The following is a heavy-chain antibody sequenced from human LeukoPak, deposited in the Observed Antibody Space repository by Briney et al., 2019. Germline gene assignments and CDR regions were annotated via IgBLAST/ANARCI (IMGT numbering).Heavy chain of an antibody. CDR2: IYYSGST. D-gene: IGHD3-16*01. CDR1: GGSFSGYY. Sequence: PSETLSLTCAVYGGSFSGYYWSWIRQHPGKGLEWIGYIYYSGSTYYNPSLKSRVTISVDTSKNQFSLKLSSVTAADTAVYYCARVSQQIWGHWFDPWGQGTLVTVSS. CDR3: ARVSQQIWGHWFDP. V-gene: IGHV4-31*11. J-gene: IGHJ5*02.